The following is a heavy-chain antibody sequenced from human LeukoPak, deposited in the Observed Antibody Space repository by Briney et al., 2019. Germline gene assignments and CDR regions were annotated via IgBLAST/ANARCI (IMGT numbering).Heavy chain of an antibody. CDR1: GFTFSSYA. Sequence: PGGSLRLSCAACGFTFSSYAMSWVRQAPGKGLEWVSAISGSGGSTYYADSVKGRFTISRDNSKNTLYLQMNSLRAEDTAVYYCAKDLKQWLVLYYFDYWGQGTLVTVSS. CDR3: AKDLKQWLVLYYFDY. D-gene: IGHD6-19*01. J-gene: IGHJ4*02. V-gene: IGHV3-23*01. CDR2: ISGSGGST.